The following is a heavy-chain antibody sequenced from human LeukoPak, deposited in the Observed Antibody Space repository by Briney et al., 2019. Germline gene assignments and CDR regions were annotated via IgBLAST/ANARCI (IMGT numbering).Heavy chain of an antibody. CDR1: GGTFSSYA. CDR2: IIPIFGTA. J-gene: IGHJ6*03. D-gene: IGHD4-17*01. CDR3: ARVCSDYGDSSCYYYYYYYMDV. Sequence: SVKVSCKASGGTFSSYAISWVRQAPGQGLEWMGGIIPIFGTANYAQKFQGRVTITADKSTSTAYMELSRLRSDDTAVYYCARVCSDYGDSSCYYYYYYYMDVWGKGTTVTVSS. V-gene: IGHV1-69*06.